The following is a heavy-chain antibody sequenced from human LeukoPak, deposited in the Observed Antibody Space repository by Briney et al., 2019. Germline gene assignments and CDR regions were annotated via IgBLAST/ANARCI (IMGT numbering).Heavy chain of an antibody. V-gene: IGHV5-51*01. Sequence: GESLKISCKGSGYSFTSYWIGWVRQMPGKGLEWMGILYPGDSDTRYSPSFQGQVPISDDKSISTAYLQWSSLKASDTAMYYCARLSCSGGSCPFYYYMDVWGKGTTVTVSS. CDR1: GYSFTSYW. CDR2: LYPGDSDT. D-gene: IGHD2-15*01. J-gene: IGHJ6*03. CDR3: ARLSCSGGSCPFYYYMDV.